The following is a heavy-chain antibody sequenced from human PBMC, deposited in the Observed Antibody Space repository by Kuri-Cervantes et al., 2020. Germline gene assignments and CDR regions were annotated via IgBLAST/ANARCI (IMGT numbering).Heavy chain of an antibody. CDR1: RFTFSSYW. D-gene: IGHD3-16*01. CDR2: IKQDGGET. V-gene: IGHV3-7*01. CDR3: ASQGDLGY. Sequence: GGSLRLSCAASRFTFSSYWMSWVRQAPGKGLEWVADIKQDGGETYYVDSVKGRFTISRDNAKNSLYLQMNSLRAEDTAVYYCASQGDLGYWGQGTLVTVSS. J-gene: IGHJ4*02.